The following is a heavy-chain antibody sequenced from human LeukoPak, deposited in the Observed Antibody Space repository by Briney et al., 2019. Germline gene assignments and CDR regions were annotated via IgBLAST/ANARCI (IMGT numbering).Heavy chain of an antibody. J-gene: IGHJ4*02. CDR1: GFTFSSYA. V-gene: IGHV3-23*01. CDR3: ARVHYYDSIGYYWFVY. CDR2: ISGSGGST. Sequence: PGGSLRLFCAASGFTFSSYAMSWVRQAPGKGLEWVSAISGSGGSTYYADSVQGRFTISRDNCKNTLYLQMNSLRAEDTAVYYCARVHYYDSIGYYWFVYRGQGTLGTVS. D-gene: IGHD3-22*01.